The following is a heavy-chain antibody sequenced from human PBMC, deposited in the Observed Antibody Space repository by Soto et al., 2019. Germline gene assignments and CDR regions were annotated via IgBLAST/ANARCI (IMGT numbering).Heavy chain of an antibody. J-gene: IGHJ6*02. CDR2: IIPIFGTA. V-gene: IGHV1-69*06. Sequence: QVQLVQSGAEVKKPGSSVKVSCKASGGTFSSYAISWVRQAPGQGLEWMGGIIPIFGTANYAQKFQGRVTITADKSTSTAYMERSSLRSEDTAVYYCASPLTGSSWYTSDYYYGMDVWGQGTTFTVSS. D-gene: IGHD6-13*01. CDR3: ASPLTGSSWYTSDYYYGMDV. CDR1: GGTFSSYA.